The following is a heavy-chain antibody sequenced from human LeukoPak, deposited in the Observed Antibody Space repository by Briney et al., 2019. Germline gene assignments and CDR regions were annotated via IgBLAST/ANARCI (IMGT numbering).Heavy chain of an antibody. CDR3: ARDNQALLGVVTISFYYYMDV. CDR1: GYTFTSYG. J-gene: IGHJ6*03. Sequence: KPGASVKVSCKASGYTFTSYGISWVRQAPGQGLEWMGWISAYNGNTNYAQKLQGRVTMTTDTSTRTAYMELRSLRSDDTAVYYCARDNQALLGVVTISFYYYMDVWGKGTTVTVSS. D-gene: IGHD3-3*01. CDR2: ISAYNGNT. V-gene: IGHV1-18*01.